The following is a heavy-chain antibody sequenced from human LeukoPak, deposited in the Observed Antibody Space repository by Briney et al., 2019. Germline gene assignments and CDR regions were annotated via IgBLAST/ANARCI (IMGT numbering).Heavy chain of an antibody. CDR1: GGTFSSYA. J-gene: IGHJ6*03. D-gene: IGHD5-12*01. CDR3: ARENSGYEGVNYYYYYMDV. CDR2: IIPIFGTA. V-gene: IGHV1-69*05. Sequence: SVKVSCKASGGTFSSYAISWVRQAPGQGLEWMGRIIPIFGTANYAQKFQGRVTITTDESTSTAYMELSSLRSEDTAVYYCARENSGYEGVNYYYYYMDVWGKGTTATVSS.